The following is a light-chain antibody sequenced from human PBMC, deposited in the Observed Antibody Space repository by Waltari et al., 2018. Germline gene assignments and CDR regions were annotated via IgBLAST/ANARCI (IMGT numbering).Light chain of an antibody. J-gene: IGKJ2*03. CDR3: MQGTHWPPG. Sequence: DVVMTQSPLSLSVTLGQPASIPGTSNLSLVDTEGVTHLNWFQLRPGQSPRRLFYKVSRRDSGVPDRFSGSGSGTDFTLKISRVEAEDVAVYYCMQGTHWPPGFGQGSKLDIK. CDR1: LSLVDTEGVTH. V-gene: IGKV2-30*01. CDR2: KVS.